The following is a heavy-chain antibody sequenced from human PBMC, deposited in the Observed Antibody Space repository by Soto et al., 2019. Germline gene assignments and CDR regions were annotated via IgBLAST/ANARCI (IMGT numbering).Heavy chain of an antibody. Sequence: QVQLVQSGAEVKKPGSSVKVSCKASGGTFSSYAISWVRQAPGQGLEWMGGIIPIFGTANYAQKFQGRVTITADESTSTDYMELSSLRSEDTAVYYCARAFGGYSYGHFDYWGQGTLVTVSS. CDR1: GGTFSSYA. CDR3: ARAFGGYSYGHFDY. J-gene: IGHJ4*02. CDR2: IIPIFGTA. V-gene: IGHV1-69*01. D-gene: IGHD5-18*01.